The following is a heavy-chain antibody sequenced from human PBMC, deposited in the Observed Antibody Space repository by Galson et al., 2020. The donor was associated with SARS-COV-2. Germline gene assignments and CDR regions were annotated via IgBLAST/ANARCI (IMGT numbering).Heavy chain of an antibody. Sequence: SGPTLVKPTQTLTLTCTFSGFSLSTDEMCVSWIRQPPGRALEWLALIDRDDDKWYSPSLRTRLTISKDVSEDQVVLTMANMDPVDTATYYCARSRCQMFQPLYPGHYLDAWGRGILVIVSS. D-gene: IGHD3-10*02. CDR2: IDRDDDK. CDR1: GFSLSTDEMC. V-gene: IGHV2-70*01. J-gene: IGHJ4*02. CDR3: ARSRCQMFQPLYPGHYLDA.